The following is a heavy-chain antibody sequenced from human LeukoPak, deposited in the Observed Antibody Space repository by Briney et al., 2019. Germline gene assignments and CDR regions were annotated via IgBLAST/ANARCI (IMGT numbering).Heavy chain of an antibody. Sequence: PGGSLRLSCVASGSTFSRSWMDWVRQVPGKGLEWVANIREDGRETYYVDSARGRFTIARDNAKNSLYLQMDRLRVEDTAIYYCTKSLDYWGQGTLVTVPS. CDR1: GSTFSRSW. J-gene: IGHJ4*02. V-gene: IGHV3-7*01. CDR3: TKSLDY. CDR2: IREDGRET.